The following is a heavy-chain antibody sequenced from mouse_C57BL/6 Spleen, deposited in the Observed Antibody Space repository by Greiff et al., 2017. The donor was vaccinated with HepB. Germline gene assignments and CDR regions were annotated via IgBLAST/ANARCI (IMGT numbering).Heavy chain of an antibody. Sequence: QVQLQQPGAELVKPGASVKLSCKASGYTFTSYWMHWVKQRPGRGLEWIGWIDPNSGGTKYNERFKSKAPLTVDKPSSTAYMQLSSLTSEDSAVYYCARITTVVATDYWGQGTTRTVSS. CDR3: ARITTVVATDY. J-gene: IGHJ2*01. V-gene: IGHV1-72*01. CDR1: GYTFTSYW. D-gene: IGHD1-1*01. CDR2: IDPNSGGT.